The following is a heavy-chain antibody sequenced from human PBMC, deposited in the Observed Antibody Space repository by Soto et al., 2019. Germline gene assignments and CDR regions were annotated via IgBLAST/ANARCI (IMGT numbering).Heavy chain of an antibody. CDR2: IYYSGST. CDR1: GGSISSGGYY. J-gene: IGHJ3*02. D-gene: IGHD6-13*01. Sequence: SETLSLTCTVSGGSISSGGYYWSWIRQHPGKGLEWIGYIYYSGSTYYNPSLKSRVTISVDTSKNQFSLKLSSVTAADTAVYYCARDKAAGDHDAFDIWGQGTMVTVSS. CDR3: ARDKAAGDHDAFDI. V-gene: IGHV4-31*03.